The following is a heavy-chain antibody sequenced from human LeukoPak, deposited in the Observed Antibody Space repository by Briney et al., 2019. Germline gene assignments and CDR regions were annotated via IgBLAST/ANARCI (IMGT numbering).Heavy chain of an antibody. CDR1: GFTFSSFW. J-gene: IGHJ5*02. CDR2: IKEDGSME. CDR3: ARVVTWFDP. V-gene: IGHV3-7*04. Sequence: GGSLRLSCAASGFTFSSFWMSWVRQAPGKGPEWVAHIKEDGSMESYVDSVKGRFTISRDNAKNSVYLQMNSLRAEDTAVYYCARVVTWFDPWGQGSVVTVSS.